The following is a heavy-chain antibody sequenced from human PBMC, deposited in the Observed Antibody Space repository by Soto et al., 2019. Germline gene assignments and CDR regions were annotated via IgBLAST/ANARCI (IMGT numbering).Heavy chain of an antibody. Sequence: SVKVSCKASGGTFSSYAISWVRQAPGQGLEWMGGIIPIFGTANYAQKFQGRVTITADESTSTAYMELSSLRSEDTAVYYCAIIPWVVQAAWDYYGMDVWGQGTTVTVSS. CDR1: GGTFSSYA. CDR2: IIPIFGTA. D-gene: IGHD2-2*01. V-gene: IGHV1-69*13. CDR3: AIIPWVVQAAWDYYGMDV. J-gene: IGHJ6*02.